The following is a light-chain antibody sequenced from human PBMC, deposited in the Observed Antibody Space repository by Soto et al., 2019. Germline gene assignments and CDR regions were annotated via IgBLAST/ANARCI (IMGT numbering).Light chain of an antibody. CDR1: QSVSSN. J-gene: IGKJ3*01. CDR2: GAS. Sequence: EIVMTQSPATLSVSPGERATLSCRASQSVSSNLAWYQQKPGQVPRLLIYGASTRATGIPARFSGSGSETEFTLTSSSQQSEDFSVYYCQHYNNWPPKFSFGPGTKVDIK. V-gene: IGKV3-15*01. CDR3: QHYNNWPPKFS.